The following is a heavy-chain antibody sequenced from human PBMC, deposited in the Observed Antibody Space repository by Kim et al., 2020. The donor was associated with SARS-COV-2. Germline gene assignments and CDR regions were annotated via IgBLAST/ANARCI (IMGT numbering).Heavy chain of an antibody. Sequence: AESGKGRLTNSRDNSKNTLYLQMNSLRAEDTAVYYCAREGYSSGWYYFDYWGQGTLVTVSS. V-gene: IGHV3-33*01. J-gene: IGHJ4*02. CDR3: AREGYSSGWYYFDY. D-gene: IGHD6-19*01.